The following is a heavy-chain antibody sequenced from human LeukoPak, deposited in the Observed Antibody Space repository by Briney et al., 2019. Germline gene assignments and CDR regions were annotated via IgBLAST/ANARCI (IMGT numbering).Heavy chain of an antibody. V-gene: IGHV4-34*01. CDR1: GGSFSGYY. Sequence: PSETLSLTCAVYGGSFSGYYWSWIRQPPGKGLEWIGEINHSGSTNYNPSLKSRVTISVDTSKNQFSLKLSSVTAADTAVYYCARDRRSGAYYYYYGMDVWGQGTTVTVSS. J-gene: IGHJ6*02. CDR3: ARDRRSGAYYYYYGMDV. D-gene: IGHD6-19*01. CDR2: INHSGST.